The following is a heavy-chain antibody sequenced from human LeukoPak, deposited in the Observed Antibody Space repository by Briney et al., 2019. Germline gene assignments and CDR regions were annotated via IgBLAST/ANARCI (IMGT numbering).Heavy chain of an antibody. Sequence: SQTLSLTCTVSGGSISSGSYYWSWVRQPAGKGLEWIGRIYTSGSTNYNPSLKSRVTISVDTSKNQFSLKLSSVTAADTAVYYCARDLYYYDSSGYYLWGFDIWGQGTMVTVSS. CDR2: IYTSGST. V-gene: IGHV4-61*02. CDR3: ARDLYYYDSSGYYLWGFDI. CDR1: GGSISSGSYY. J-gene: IGHJ3*02. D-gene: IGHD3-22*01.